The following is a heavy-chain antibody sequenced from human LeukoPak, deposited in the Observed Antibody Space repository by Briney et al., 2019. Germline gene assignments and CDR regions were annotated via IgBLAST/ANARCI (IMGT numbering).Heavy chain of an antibody. J-gene: IGHJ4*02. CDR1: GFTFSSYS. Sequence: GGSLRLSCAASGFTFSSYSMNWVRQAPGKGLEWVSAISGSGDSTYYGDSVKGRFTISRDNSKNTLYQQMNSLRAEDTAVYYCAKTRPLDSSSWSHGDYWGQGTLVTVSS. CDR2: ISGSGDST. V-gene: IGHV3-23*01. CDR3: AKTRPLDSSSWSHGDY. D-gene: IGHD6-13*01.